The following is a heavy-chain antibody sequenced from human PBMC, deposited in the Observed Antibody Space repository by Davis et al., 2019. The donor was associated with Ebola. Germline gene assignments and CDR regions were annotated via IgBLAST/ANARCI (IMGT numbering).Heavy chain of an antibody. V-gene: IGHV4-4*02. J-gene: IGHJ4*02. CDR3: ARDRGYSYGLDY. CDR1: GGSISSSNW. Sequence: SETLSLTCAVSGGSISSSNWWSWIRQPPGKGLEWIGEIYHSGSTNYNPSLKSRVTISVDKSKNQFSLKLSSVTAADTAVYYCARDRGYSYGLDYWGQGTLVTVSS. CDR2: IYHSGST. D-gene: IGHD5-18*01.